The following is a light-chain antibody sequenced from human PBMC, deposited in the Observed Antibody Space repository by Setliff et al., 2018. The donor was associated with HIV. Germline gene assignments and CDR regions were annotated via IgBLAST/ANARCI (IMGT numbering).Light chain of an antibody. V-gene: IGLV2-14*03. J-gene: IGLJ1*01. CDR1: SSDVRTYHF. CDR3: SSYTSSIPLYV. Sequence: QSALTQPASVSGSPGQSITISCTGTSSDVRTYHFVSWYQQHPGEAPKLIIYDVSYRPSGVSNRFSGSKSANTASLTISGLQADDEAHYYCSSYTSSIPLYVFGTGTKVTVL. CDR2: DVS.